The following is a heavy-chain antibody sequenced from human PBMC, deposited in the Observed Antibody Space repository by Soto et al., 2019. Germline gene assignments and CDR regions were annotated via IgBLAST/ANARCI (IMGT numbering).Heavy chain of an antibody. V-gene: IGHV4-31*03. CDR3: ARTKCSGGSCYSWSLDY. J-gene: IGHJ4*02. Sequence: TSETLSLTCTVSGGSITTGGYYWSWIRQLPGKGLEWIGHRYYSESTYYNPSLKSRVSISLDTSKNQFSLKLSFVTAADTAMYYCARTKCSGGSCYSWSLDYWGQGTPVTVSS. CDR1: GGSITTGGYY. CDR2: RYYSEST. D-gene: IGHD2-15*01.